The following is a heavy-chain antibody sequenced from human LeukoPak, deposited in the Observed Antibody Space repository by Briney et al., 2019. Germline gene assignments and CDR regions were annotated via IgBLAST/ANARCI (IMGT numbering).Heavy chain of an antibody. V-gene: IGHV4-59*01. CDR2: IYYSGST. CDR1: GGSISSYY. CDR3: ARGRSTGNFDY. Sequence: PPETLSLTCTVSGGSISSYYWSWIRQPPGKGLEWIGYIYYSGSTNYNPSLKSRVTISVDTSKNQFSLKLSSVTAADTAVYYCARGRSTGNFDYWGQGTLVTVSS. J-gene: IGHJ4*02. D-gene: IGHD3-10*01.